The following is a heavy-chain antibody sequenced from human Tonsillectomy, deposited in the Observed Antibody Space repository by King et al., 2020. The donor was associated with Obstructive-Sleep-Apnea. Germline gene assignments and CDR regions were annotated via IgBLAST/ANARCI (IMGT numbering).Heavy chain of an antibody. J-gene: IGHJ6*02. Sequence: QLGQAGAEVKEPGESLSISWKGSGYSFTSYWISWVRQMPGKGLEWMWRIDPSDSYTNYSPSFQGHVTISADKSISTAYLQWSSLKASDTAMYYCARVGVGCSSTSCQNYYYYGMDVWGQGTTVTVSS. CDR2: IDPSDSYT. CDR3: ARVGVGCSSTSCQNYYYYGMDV. V-gene: IGHV5-10-1*01. CDR1: GYSFTSYW. D-gene: IGHD2-2*01.